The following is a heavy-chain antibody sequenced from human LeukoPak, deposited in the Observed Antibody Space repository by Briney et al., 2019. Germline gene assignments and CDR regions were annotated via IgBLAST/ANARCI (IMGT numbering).Heavy chain of an antibody. D-gene: IGHD3-10*01. Sequence: ASVKVSCKASGYTFTSYGISWVRLAPGQVLEWMGWFSAYNGNTNYAQKLQGRVTMTTDTSTSTAYMELRSLRSDDTAVYYCARALWFGGYDYFDYWGQGTLVTVSS. J-gene: IGHJ4*02. CDR3: ARALWFGGYDYFDY. CDR2: FSAYNGNT. CDR1: GYTFTSYG. V-gene: IGHV1-18*01.